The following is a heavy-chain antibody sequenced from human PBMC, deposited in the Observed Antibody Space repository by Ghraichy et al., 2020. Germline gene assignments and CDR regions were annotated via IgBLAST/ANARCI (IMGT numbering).Heavy chain of an antibody. D-gene: IGHD5-18*01. CDR3: ARVRGYNYGLFDY. CDR1: GGSVNSGNYY. Sequence: SETLSRTCSVSGGSVNSGNYYWSWIRQPPGKGLEWIGYIFYSGSSNYSPSLKSRVTISVDTSKNQFSLRLSSVTAADTAVYYCARVRGYNYGLFDYWGQGTLVTVSS. CDR2: IFYSGSS. V-gene: IGHV4-61*01. J-gene: IGHJ4*02.